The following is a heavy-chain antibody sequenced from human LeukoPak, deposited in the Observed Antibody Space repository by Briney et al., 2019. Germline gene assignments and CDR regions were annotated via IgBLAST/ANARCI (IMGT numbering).Heavy chain of an antibody. Sequence: PSETLSLTCAVSGGSISSSNWWSWVRQPPGKGLEWIGEIYHSGSTNYNPSLKSRVTISVDTSKNQFSLKLSSVTAADTAVYYCARGWGYYYYYMDVWGKGTTVTISS. D-gene: IGHD3-16*01. CDR1: GGSISSSNW. CDR3: ARGWGYYYYYMDV. V-gene: IGHV4-4*02. CDR2: IYHSGST. J-gene: IGHJ6*03.